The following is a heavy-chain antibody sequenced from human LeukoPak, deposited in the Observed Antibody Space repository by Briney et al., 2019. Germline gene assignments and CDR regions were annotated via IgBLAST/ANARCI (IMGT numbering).Heavy chain of an antibody. D-gene: IGHD1-26*01. V-gene: IGHV3-9*01. J-gene: IGHJ5*02. CDR2: ISWNSGSI. Sequence: GRSLRLSCAASGFTFDDYAMHWVRQAPGKGLEWVSGISWNSGSIGYADSVKGRFTISRDNAKNSLYLQMNSLRAEDTALYYCAKGLSGSYSNWFDPWGQGTLVTVSS. CDR3: AKGLSGSYSNWFDP. CDR1: GFTFDDYA.